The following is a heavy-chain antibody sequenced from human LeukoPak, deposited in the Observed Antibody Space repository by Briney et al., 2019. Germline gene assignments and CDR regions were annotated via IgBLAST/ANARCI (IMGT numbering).Heavy chain of an antibody. CDR3: ASYSGSYYTYWFDP. D-gene: IGHD1-26*01. Sequence: GGSLRLSCAASGFTFSDYYMSWIRQAPGKGLEWVSYISSSGGTIYYADSVKGRFTISRDNAKNSLYLQMNSLRAEDTAVYYCASYSGSYYTYWFDPWGQGTPVTVSS. J-gene: IGHJ5*02. V-gene: IGHV3-11*01. CDR2: ISSSGGTI. CDR1: GFTFSDYY.